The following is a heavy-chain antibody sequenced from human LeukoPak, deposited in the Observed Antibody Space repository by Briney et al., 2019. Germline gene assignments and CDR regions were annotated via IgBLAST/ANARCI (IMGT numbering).Heavy chain of an antibody. CDR1: GFTFSTHA. V-gene: IGHV3-21*01. CDR2: ISSSSSYI. CDR3: ARDAAAGPDAFDI. Sequence: GGSLSLSCAASGFTFSTHAMSWVRQAPGKGLEWVSSISSSSSYIYYADSVKGRFTISRDNAKNSLYLQMNSLRAEDTAVYYCARDAAAGPDAFDIWGQGTMVTVSS. D-gene: IGHD6-13*01. J-gene: IGHJ3*02.